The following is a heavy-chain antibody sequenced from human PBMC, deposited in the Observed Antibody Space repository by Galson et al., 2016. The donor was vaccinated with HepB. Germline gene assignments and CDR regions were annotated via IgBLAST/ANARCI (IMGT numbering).Heavy chain of an antibody. D-gene: IGHD6-13*01. CDR3: AKASGYSNTWFNY. CDR2: TSTLVDST. Sequence: SLRLSCAASGFIFSNSVMSWVRQAPGTGLEWVAVTSTLVDSTYYADSVKGRFTVSRDNSKNTVYLQMNSLRAEDTAVYYCAKASGYSNTWFNYWGQGTLVTVSS. V-gene: IGHV3-23*01. J-gene: IGHJ5*01. CDR1: GFIFSNSV.